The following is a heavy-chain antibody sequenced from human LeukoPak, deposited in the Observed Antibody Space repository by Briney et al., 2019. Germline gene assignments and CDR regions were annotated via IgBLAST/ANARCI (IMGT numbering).Heavy chain of an antibody. V-gene: IGHV3-23*01. Sequence: GGSLRLSCAASGFTFSSYAMSWVRQAPGKGLEWVSAISGSGGSTYYADSVKGRFTISRDNAKNSLYLQMNSLRAEDTALYYCARGHHKLRFVSWFDPWGQGTLVTVSS. J-gene: IGHJ5*02. CDR2: ISGSGGST. CDR1: GFTFSSYA. CDR3: ARGHHKLRFVSWFDP. D-gene: IGHD1-7*01.